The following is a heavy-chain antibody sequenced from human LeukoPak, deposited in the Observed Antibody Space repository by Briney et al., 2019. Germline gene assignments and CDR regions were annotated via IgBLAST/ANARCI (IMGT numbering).Heavy chain of an antibody. CDR2: IIPILGIA. CDR3: ARDSDYDFWSGPSLDY. D-gene: IGHD3-3*01. CDR1: GGTFSSYA. J-gene: IGHJ4*02. Sequence: GASVKVSCKTSGGTFSSYAISWVRQAPGQGLEWMGRIIPILGIANYAQKFQGRVTITADKSTSTAYMELSSLRSEDTAVYYCARDSDYDFWSGPSLDYWGQGTLDTVSS. V-gene: IGHV1-69*04.